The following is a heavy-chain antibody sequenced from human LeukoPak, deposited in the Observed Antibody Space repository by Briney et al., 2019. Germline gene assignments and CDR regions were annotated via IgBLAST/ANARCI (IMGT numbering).Heavy chain of an antibody. CDR1: GCTFTSYD. CDR2: IIPILGIA. V-gene: IGHV1-69*04. J-gene: IGHJ2*01. CDR3: ARDRIAVAGTRDWYFDL. D-gene: IGHD6-19*01. Sequence: ASVKVSCKASGCTFTSYDISWVRQAPGQGLEWMGRIIPILGIANYAQKFQGRVTITADKSTSTAYMELSSLRSEDTAVYYCARDRIAVAGTRDWYFDLWGRGTLVTVSS.